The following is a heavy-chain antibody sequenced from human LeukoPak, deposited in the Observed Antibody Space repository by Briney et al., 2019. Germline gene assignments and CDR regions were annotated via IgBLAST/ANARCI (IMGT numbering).Heavy chain of an antibody. D-gene: IGHD5-18*01. J-gene: IGHJ6*02. CDR1: GFTFSGYG. Sequence: PGRSLRLSCAASGFTFSGYGMHWVRQAPGKGLEWLAVISYDGSNKYYAASVKGPFTLSRDNSKNTPYLQMNSRRADDTAVYYCAKDPSRDSFGPYGMDVWGQGTTVTVSS. CDR2: ISYDGSNK. V-gene: IGHV3-30*18. CDR3: AKDPSRDSFGPYGMDV.